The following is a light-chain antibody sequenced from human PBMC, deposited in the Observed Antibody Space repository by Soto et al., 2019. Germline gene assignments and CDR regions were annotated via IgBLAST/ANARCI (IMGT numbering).Light chain of an antibody. J-gene: IGKJ5*01. CDR3: QRYGSSPIT. CDR2: GAS. CDR1: QSVSSSY. Sequence: EIVFTHSPLKIFVSXGDRATLSXXXSQSVSSSYLAWYQQKPGQAPRLLIYGASTRATGIPDRFSGDGSVTHFTLTISRLEAEDFVMYYCQRYGSSPITFGQGTRLEIK. V-gene: IGKV3-20*01.